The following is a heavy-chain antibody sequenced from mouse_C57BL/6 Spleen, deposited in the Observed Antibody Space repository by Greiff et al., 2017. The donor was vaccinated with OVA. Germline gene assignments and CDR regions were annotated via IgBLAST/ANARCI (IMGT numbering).Heavy chain of an antibody. CDR2: IYPGDGDT. Sequence: VKLMESGPELVKPGASVKISCKASGYAFSSSWMNWVKQRPGKGLEWIGRIYPGDGDTNYNGKFKGKATLTADKSSSTAYMQLSSLTSEDSAVYFCARERNYYGYYYAMDYWGQGTSVTVSS. J-gene: IGHJ4*01. CDR1: GYAFSSSW. CDR3: ARERNYYGYYYAMDY. V-gene: IGHV1-82*01. D-gene: IGHD2-2*01.